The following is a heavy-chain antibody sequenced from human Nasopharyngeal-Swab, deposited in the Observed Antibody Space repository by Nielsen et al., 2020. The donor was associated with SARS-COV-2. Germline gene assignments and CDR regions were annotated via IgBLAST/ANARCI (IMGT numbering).Heavy chain of an antibody. CDR1: GYTFTSYG. Sequence: ASVKVSCKASGYTFTSYGISWVRQAPGQGLEGMGWISAYNGDTNYAQKVQGRVTMTTDTSTGTAYMELRSLRYDDTAVYYCARDGTHVVAFLNWLDPWGQGTLVTVSS. J-gene: IGHJ5*02. V-gene: IGHV1-18*01. CDR3: ARDGTHVVAFLNWLDP. D-gene: IGHD3-3*02. CDR2: ISAYNGDT.